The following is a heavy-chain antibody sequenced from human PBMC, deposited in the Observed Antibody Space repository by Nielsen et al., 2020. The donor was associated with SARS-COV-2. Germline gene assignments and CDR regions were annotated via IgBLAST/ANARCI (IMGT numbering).Heavy chain of an antibody. Sequence: LRLSCTVSGGSIRSEGSYWSWIRQHPRKGLEWIGDRAYSGNTYYNPSLKSRLSIYVDTSKNLFSLRLTSVTAADTATYYCARGNGWFDPWGQGTRVTVSS. V-gene: IGHV4-31*03. D-gene: IGHD2-8*01. J-gene: IGHJ5*02. CDR3: ARGNGWFDP. CDR1: GGSIRSEGSY. CDR2: RAYSGNT.